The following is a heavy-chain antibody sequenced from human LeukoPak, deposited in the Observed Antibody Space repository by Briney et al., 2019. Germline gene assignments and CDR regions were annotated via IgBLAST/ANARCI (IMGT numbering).Heavy chain of an antibody. Sequence: ASVKVSCKASGYTFTSYDINWVRQATGQGLEWMGWMNPNSGNTGYAQKFQGRVTMTRDTSTGTVYMELSSLRSEDTAVYYCARGRNYYDSSRYYYEGDAFDIWGQGTMVTVSS. J-gene: IGHJ3*02. CDR2: MNPNSGNT. V-gene: IGHV1-8*02. CDR1: GYTFTSYD. CDR3: ARGRNYYDSSRYYYEGDAFDI. D-gene: IGHD3-22*01.